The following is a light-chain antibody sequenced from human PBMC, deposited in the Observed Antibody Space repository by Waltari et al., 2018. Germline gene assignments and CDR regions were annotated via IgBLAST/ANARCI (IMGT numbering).Light chain of an antibody. V-gene: IGKV3-15*01. Sequence: EIVMTQSPATLSVSPGERATLSCRARQSVSSNLAWYQQKPGQAPRLLVYGASTRAAGIPARFSGSGAGTEFTLTISSLQSEDFAVYYCQQYNNWPLWTFGQGTKVEIK. CDR2: GAS. CDR3: QQYNNWPLWT. CDR1: QSVSSN. J-gene: IGKJ1*01.